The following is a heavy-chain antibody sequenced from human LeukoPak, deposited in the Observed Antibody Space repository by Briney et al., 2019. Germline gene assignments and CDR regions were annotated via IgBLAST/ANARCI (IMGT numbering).Heavy chain of an antibody. CDR3: SRDETATGKLFQH. J-gene: IGHJ1*01. CDR2: IHSDGSTA. CDR1: GFTFSSSW. V-gene: IGHV3-74*01. D-gene: IGHD3-9*01. Sequence: GGSLRLSCTASGFTFSSSWMHWVRQAPGKGLVWVSRIHSDGSTATYADSVKGRFTISRDNATSTLYLQMNSLRAEDTAVYYCSRDETATGKLFQHWGQGTLVTVSS.